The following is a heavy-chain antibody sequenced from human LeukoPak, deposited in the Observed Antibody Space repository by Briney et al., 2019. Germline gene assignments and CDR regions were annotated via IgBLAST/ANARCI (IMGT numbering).Heavy chain of an antibody. Sequence: ASVKVSCKASGYTFTGYYMRWVRQAPGQGLEWMGWINPNSGGTNYAQKFQGWVTMTRDTSISTAYMELSRLRSDDTAVYYCARVPVAGPDAFDIWGQGTMVTVSS. J-gene: IGHJ3*02. D-gene: IGHD6-19*01. CDR1: GYTFTGYY. CDR2: INPNSGGT. V-gene: IGHV1-2*04. CDR3: ARVPVAGPDAFDI.